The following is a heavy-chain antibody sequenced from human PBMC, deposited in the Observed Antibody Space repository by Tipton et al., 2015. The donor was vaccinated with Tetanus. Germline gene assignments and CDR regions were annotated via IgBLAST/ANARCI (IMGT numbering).Heavy chain of an antibody. D-gene: IGHD3-3*01. CDR1: GGSISSESW. CDR2: IDHRGTT. CDR3: ARDENYWRGEGVD. V-gene: IGHV4-4*02. Sequence: TLSLTCAVSGGSISSESWWTWVRQPPGKGLEWIGEIDHRGTTYYNPSLKSRVTISVDKSKNQISLKLSSVTAADTAVYYCARDENYWRGEGVDWGHGTLVTVSS. J-gene: IGHJ4*01.